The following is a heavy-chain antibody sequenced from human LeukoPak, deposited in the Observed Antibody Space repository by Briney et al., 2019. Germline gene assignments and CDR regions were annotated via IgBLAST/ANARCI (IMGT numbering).Heavy chain of an antibody. CDR2: INPSGGTT. V-gene: IGHV1-46*01. D-gene: IGHD2-21*02. Sequence: ASVKVSCKASGYTFTSYDINWVRQAPGQGLEWMGTINPSGGTTKYAQKFQGRITMTRDTSTSTVYMELSSLRSEDTAVYYCARELISGDWTWDIWGQGTMVTVSS. CDR1: GYTFTSYD. CDR3: ARELISGDWTWDI. J-gene: IGHJ3*02.